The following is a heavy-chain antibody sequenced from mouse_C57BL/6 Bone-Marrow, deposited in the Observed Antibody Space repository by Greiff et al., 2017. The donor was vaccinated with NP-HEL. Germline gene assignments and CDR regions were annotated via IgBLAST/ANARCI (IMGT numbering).Heavy chain of an antibody. CDR3: ARQYYYGSSSWFAY. CDR2: IWSDGST. Sequence: VQRVESGPGLVAPSQSLSITCTVSGFSFTSYGVHWVRQPPGKGLEWLVVIWSDGSTTYNSALKSRLSISKDNSKSQVFLKMNSLQTDDTAMYYCARQYYYGSSSWFAYWGQGTLVTVSA. D-gene: IGHD1-1*01. CDR1: GFSFTSYG. V-gene: IGHV2-6-1*01. J-gene: IGHJ3*01.